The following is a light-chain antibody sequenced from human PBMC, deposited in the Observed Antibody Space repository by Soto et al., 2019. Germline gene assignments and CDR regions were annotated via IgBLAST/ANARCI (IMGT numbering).Light chain of an antibody. J-gene: IGKJ1*01. Sequence: ILMTPSPATLSVSPGERATLSCRASQRVSSDVAWYQQKPGQAPRLLIYGASTRATGIPARFSGSGSGTEFTLTINSLQSEDFALYYCQQYNNWPWTFGQGTKVDIK. V-gene: IGKV3-15*01. CDR2: GAS. CDR3: QQYNNWPWT. CDR1: QRVSSD.